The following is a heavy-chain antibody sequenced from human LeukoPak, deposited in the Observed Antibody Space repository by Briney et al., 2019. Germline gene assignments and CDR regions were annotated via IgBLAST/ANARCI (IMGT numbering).Heavy chain of an antibody. V-gene: IGHV3-48*03. CDR1: GFTFSSYE. CDR2: ISGSGGAI. CDR3: ARREYYYYYMDV. Sequence: GGSLRLSCAASGFTFSSYEMNWVRQAPGKGLEWISYISGSGGAIYYADSVKGRFTISRDNAKNSLDLQLNSLRAEGTAIYYCARREYYYYYMDVWGKGTTVTVSS. J-gene: IGHJ6*03.